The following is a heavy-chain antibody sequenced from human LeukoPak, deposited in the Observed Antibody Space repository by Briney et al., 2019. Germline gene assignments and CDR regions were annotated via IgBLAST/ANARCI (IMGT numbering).Heavy chain of an antibody. CDR3: ARDYSSSSHPYNWFDP. CDR2: ISPSGGST. Sequence: GASVKVSCKAFGYTFTSNYMHWVRQAPGQGPEWMGVISPSGGSTTYAQKFQGRVTMTRDMSTSTVYMELSSLRSEDTAVYYCARDYSSSSHPYNWFDPWGQGTLVTVSS. D-gene: IGHD6-6*01. CDR1: GYTFTSNY. J-gene: IGHJ5*02. V-gene: IGHV1-46*01.